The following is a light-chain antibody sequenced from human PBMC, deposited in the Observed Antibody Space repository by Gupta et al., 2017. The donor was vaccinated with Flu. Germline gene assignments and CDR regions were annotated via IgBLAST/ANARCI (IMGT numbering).Light chain of an antibody. CDR3: QEYNSYSST. J-gene: IGKJ2*02. CDR1: QRISSW. V-gene: IGKV1-5*03. CDR2: KTS. Sequence: DIQMTQSPSTLSASVGDRVTITCRASQRISSWLAWYQQKPGKAPKPLIYKTSSLESGVPPRFSGSGSGTEFTLTISSLQPDDFATYYCQEYNSYSSTFGQGTKLEIK.